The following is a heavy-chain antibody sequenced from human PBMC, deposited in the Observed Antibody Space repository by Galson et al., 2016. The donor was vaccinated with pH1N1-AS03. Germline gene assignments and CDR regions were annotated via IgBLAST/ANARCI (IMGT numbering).Heavy chain of an antibody. CDR1: GFTFSNFA. CDR3: ATDGTNGLLRWKY. CDR2: ISGDGDVT. D-gene: IGHD4-23*01. V-gene: IGHV3-23*01. Sequence: SLRLSCAASGFTFSNFAMSWVRQGPGEGLEWVSAISGDGDVTYYADPMKGRFIISRDNSKDTLYLQMSGLRAEDTAEYYCATDGTNGLLRWKYWGQGTLVTVSS. J-gene: IGHJ4*02.